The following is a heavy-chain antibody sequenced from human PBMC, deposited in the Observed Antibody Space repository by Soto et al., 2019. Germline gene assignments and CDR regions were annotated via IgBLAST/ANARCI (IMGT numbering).Heavy chain of an antibody. CDR3: ASATTPTEY. V-gene: IGHV3-23*01. J-gene: IGHJ4*02. Sequence: GGSLRLSCAASGLTFSSYAMVWVRQTPAKGLEWVAIIGASGSSTDYLDSVKGRFTISRDNSRNILFLQMNSLRAGDTAIYYCASATTPTEYWGQGTQVTVSS. CDR2: IGASGSST. D-gene: IGHD4-17*01. CDR1: GLTFSSYA.